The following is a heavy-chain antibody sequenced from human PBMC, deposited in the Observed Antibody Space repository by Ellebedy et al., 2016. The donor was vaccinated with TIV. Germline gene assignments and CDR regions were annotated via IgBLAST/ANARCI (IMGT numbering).Heavy chain of an antibody. CDR2: IYYSGST. CDR3: ARSMVREWADGMDV. V-gene: IGHV4-59*08. J-gene: IGHJ6*02. D-gene: IGHD3-10*01. CDR1: GGSISSYY. Sequence: SETLSLXCTVSGGSISSYYWSWIRQPPGKGLEWIGYIYYSGSTYYNPSLKSRVTISVDTSKNQFSLKLSSVTAADTAVYYCARSMVREWADGMDVWGQGTTVTVSS.